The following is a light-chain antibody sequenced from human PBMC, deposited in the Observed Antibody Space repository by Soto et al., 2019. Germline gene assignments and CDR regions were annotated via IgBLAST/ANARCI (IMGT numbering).Light chain of an antibody. CDR2: DVS. Sequence: QSALTQPASVSGSPGQSITISCTGTSSDVGRYNYVSWYQQHPGKAPKLMIYDVSNRPSGVSNRFSGSKSGNTASLTISGLQAEDEADYYCSSYTSSSTSYDFGTGTKLTVL. V-gene: IGLV2-14*01. CDR3: SSYTSSSTSYD. CDR1: SSDVGRYNY. J-gene: IGLJ1*01.